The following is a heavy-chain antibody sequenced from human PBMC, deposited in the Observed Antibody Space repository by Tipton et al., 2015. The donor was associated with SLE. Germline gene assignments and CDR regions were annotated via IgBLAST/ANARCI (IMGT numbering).Heavy chain of an antibody. CDR3: ARQSPLTMFGVVTMSNVGFDV. V-gene: IGHV4-38-2*01. CDR2: IYHSGST. J-gene: IGHJ3*01. Sequence: TLSFTCGVSGYSIGSGYYWDWIRLAPGKGLEWIGSIYHSGSTYYNLSLKSRIAISLDTSKNQISLRLTSVTAADTAVYYCARQSPLTMFGVVTMSNVGFDVWGQGTVVTVSS. D-gene: IGHD3-3*01. CDR1: GYSIGSGYY.